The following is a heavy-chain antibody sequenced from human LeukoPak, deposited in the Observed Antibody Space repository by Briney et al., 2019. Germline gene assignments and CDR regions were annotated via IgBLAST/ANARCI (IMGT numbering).Heavy chain of an antibody. V-gene: IGHV4-4*07. Sequence: SETLSLTCTVSGGPISSYYWSWIRQPAGKGLEWIGRAYTSGVTNYNPPLKSRVTMSVDTSKSQFSLNLSSVTAADTAVYYCARGGDSGYDYWGQGTLVTVSS. CDR3: ARGGDSGYDY. J-gene: IGHJ4*02. CDR1: GGPISSYY. CDR2: AYTSGVT. D-gene: IGHD5-12*01.